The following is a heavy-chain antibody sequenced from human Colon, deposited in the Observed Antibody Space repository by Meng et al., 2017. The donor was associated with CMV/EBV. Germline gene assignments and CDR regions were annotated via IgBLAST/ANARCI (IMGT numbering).Heavy chain of an antibody. CDR2: INWNGESI. CDR3: ARAISAARRNYFGMDV. D-gene: IGHD2-2*01. Sequence: GESLKISCTASGFTFHDYSMNWVRRVPGKGLEWVSGINWNGESIGYADSVKGRFTVSSDNAGKSLYLQMNSLTAEDTASYYCARAISAARRNYFGMDVWGQGTTVTVSS. J-gene: IGHJ6*02. V-gene: IGHV3-20*04. CDR1: GFTFHDYS.